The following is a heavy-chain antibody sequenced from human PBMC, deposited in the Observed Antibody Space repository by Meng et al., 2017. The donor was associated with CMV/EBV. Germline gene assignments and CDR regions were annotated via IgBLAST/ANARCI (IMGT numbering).Heavy chain of an antibody. J-gene: IGHJ6*02. CDR1: GYSFTSYW. V-gene: IGHV5-51*01. Sequence: GESLKISCKGSGYSFTSYWIGWVRQMPGKGLEWMGIIYPGDSDTRYSPSFQGQVTISADKSISTAYLQWSSLKASDTAMYYCARQSGEGVVVPAAIRYYYGMDVWGQGKTV. CDR2: IYPGDSDT. CDR3: ARQSGEGVVVPAAIRYYYGMDV. D-gene: IGHD2-2*01.